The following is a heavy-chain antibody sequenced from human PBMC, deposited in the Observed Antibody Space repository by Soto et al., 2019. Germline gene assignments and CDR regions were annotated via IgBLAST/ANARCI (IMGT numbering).Heavy chain of an antibody. CDR1: GGTFSSYT. Sequence: QVQLVQSGAEVKKPGSSVKVSCKASGGTFSSYTISWVRQAPGQGLEWMGRIIPILGIANYAQKFQGRVTITADKSTSTAYMELSSLRSEDTAVYYCARALFNRDAYAFDIWGQGTMVTVSS. J-gene: IGHJ3*02. CDR2: IIPILGIA. D-gene: IGHD2-21*01. V-gene: IGHV1-69*02. CDR3: ARALFNRDAYAFDI.